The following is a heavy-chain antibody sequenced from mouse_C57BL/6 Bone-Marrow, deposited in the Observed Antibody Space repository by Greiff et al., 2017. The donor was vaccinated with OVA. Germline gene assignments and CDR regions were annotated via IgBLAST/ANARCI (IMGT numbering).Heavy chain of an antibody. D-gene: IGHD1-1*01. CDR3: ARRRYYGSSYDWYFDV. V-gene: IGHV1-19*01. CDR2: INPYNGGT. CDR1: GYTFTDYY. Sequence: DVQLQESGPVLVKPGASVKMSCKASGYTFTDYYMNWVKQSHGKSLEWIGVINPYNGGTSYNQKFKGKATLTVDKSSSTAYMELNSLTSEDSAVYYCARRRYYGSSYDWYFDVWGTGTTVTVSS. J-gene: IGHJ1*03.